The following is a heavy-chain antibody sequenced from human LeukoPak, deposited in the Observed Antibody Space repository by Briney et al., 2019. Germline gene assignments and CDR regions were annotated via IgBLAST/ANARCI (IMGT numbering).Heavy chain of an antibody. V-gene: IGHV4-59*12. Sequence: KSSETLSLTCTVSGGSISSYYWSWIRQPPGKGLEWIGYIYYSGSTNYNPSLKSRVTISVDTSKNQFSLKLSSVTAADTAVYYCARDRALYCSSTSCSLGGWFDPWGQGTLVTVSS. J-gene: IGHJ5*02. CDR2: IYYSGST. D-gene: IGHD2-2*01. CDR3: ARDRALYCSSTSCSLGGWFDP. CDR1: GGSISSYY.